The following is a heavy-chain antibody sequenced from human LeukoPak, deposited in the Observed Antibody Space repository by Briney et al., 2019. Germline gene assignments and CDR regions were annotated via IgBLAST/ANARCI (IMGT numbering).Heavy chain of an antibody. J-gene: IGHJ6*02. CDR3: ARPSAGPDYGMDV. Sequence: GESLKISCKGSGYSSTSYWIGWVRQMPGKGLEWLGIIYPGDSDTRYSPSFQGQVTISADKSISTAYLQWSSLKASDTAMYYCARPSAGPDYGMDVWGQGTTVTVSS. CDR1: GYSSTSYW. V-gene: IGHV5-51*01. D-gene: IGHD6-19*01. CDR2: IYPGDSDT.